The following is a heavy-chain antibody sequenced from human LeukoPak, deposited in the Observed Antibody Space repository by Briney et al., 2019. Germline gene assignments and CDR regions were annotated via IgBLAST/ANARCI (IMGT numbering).Heavy chain of an antibody. CDR2: INWNGGST. J-gene: IGHJ4*02. Sequence: GGSLRLSCAASGFTFDDYAMHWVRQAPGKGLEWVSGINWNGGSTGYADSVKGRFTISRDNAKNSLYLQMNSLRAEDTALYYCARANYYDSSGYFDYWGQGTLVTVSS. CDR1: GFTFDDYA. V-gene: IGHV3-20*04. D-gene: IGHD3-22*01. CDR3: ARANYYDSSGYFDY.